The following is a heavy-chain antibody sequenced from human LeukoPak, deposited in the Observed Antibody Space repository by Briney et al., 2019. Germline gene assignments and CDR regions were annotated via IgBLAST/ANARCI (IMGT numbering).Heavy chain of an antibody. CDR1: GFTFNDYY. D-gene: IGHD6-13*01. CDR2: ISSSGSTI. Sequence: GGSLRLSCAASGFTFNDYYMTWIRQAPGKGLEWVSYISSSGSTIYYADSVKGRFTISRDNAKNSLYLQMNSLRAEDTAVYYCAREVRPRITAAAHYYYYMDVWGKGTTVTVSS. J-gene: IGHJ6*03. CDR3: AREVRPRITAAAHYYYYMDV. V-gene: IGHV3-11*04.